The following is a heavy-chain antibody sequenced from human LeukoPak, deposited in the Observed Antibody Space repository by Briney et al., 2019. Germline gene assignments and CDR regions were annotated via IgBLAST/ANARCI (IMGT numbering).Heavy chain of an antibody. CDR3: ARVLYDSFDP. V-gene: IGHV4-61*01. D-gene: IGHD2-8*01. Sequence: SETLSRTCTVSGASVSSGSYYWSWIRQPPGKGLEWIGYLYYSGSTNYDPSLKSRVTISLDASKNQFSLRLSSVTAADTAVYYCARVLYDSFDPWGQGTLVTVSS. CDR2: LYYSGST. J-gene: IGHJ5*02. CDR1: GASVSSGSYY.